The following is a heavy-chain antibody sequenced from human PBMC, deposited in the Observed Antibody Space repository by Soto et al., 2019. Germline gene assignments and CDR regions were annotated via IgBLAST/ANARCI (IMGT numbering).Heavy chain of an antibody. CDR1: GFTFSSYA. CDR2: ISGSGGST. Sequence: EVQLLESGGGLVQPGGSLRLSCAASGFTFSSYAMSWVRQAPGKGLEWVSAISGSGGSTYYADSVKGRFTISRDNSKNTLYLQMNSLRAEDTAVYYCAKRGIAVAGTGYYYGMDVWGQGTTVTVSS. J-gene: IGHJ6*02. CDR3: AKRGIAVAGTGYYYGMDV. D-gene: IGHD6-19*01. V-gene: IGHV3-23*01.